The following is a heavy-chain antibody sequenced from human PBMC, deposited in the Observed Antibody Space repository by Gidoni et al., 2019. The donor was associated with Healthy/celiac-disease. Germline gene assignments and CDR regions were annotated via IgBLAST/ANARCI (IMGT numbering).Heavy chain of an antibody. V-gene: IGHV3-30*18. Sequence: QVQLVESGGGVVQPGRSLRLSCAASGFTFSSYGMHWVRQAPGKGLEWVAVISYDGSNKYYADSVKGRFTISRDNSKNTLYLQMNSLRAEDTAVYYCAKDPDSGYDPYYFDYWGQGTLVTVSS. CDR1: GFTFSSYG. J-gene: IGHJ4*02. CDR2: ISYDGSNK. D-gene: IGHD5-12*01. CDR3: AKDPDSGYDPYYFDY.